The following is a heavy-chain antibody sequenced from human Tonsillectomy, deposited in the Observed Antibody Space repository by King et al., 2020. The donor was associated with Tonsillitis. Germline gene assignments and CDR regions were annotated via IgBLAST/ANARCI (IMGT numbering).Heavy chain of an antibody. J-gene: IGHJ4*02. CDR3: ARVGVAWVVTFFDY. CDR1: GYTFTSYG. D-gene: IGHD4-23*01. Sequence: VQLVESGAEVKKPGASVKVSCKASGYTFTSYGVSWVRQAPGQGLEWMGWISGYNGNTNYAQKLQGRVTMTTDTSTSTAYMEVRSLRSDDTAAYYCARVGVAWVVTFFDYWGQGTLVTVSS. V-gene: IGHV1-18*04. CDR2: ISGYNGNT.